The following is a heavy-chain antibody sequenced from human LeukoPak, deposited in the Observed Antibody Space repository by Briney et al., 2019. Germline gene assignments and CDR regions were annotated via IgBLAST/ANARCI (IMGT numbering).Heavy chain of an antibody. Sequence: PGGSLRLSCAASGFTFSSYAMSWVRQAPGKGLEWVSVISGSGGAAYYAASVKGRFTISRDNSKNTLYLQMNSLRAEDSAVYYCAPKRLPNNPRDWFDPWGQGTLVTVSS. CDR2: ISGSGGAA. D-gene: IGHD1-14*01. V-gene: IGHV3-23*01. CDR3: APKRLPNNPRDWFDP. CDR1: GFTFSSYA. J-gene: IGHJ5*02.